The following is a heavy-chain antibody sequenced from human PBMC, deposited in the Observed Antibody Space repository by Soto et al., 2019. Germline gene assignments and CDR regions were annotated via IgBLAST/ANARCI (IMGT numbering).Heavy chain of an antibody. CDR2: IYYSGNT. J-gene: IGHJ4*02. CDR3: ASSSPFHY. V-gene: IGHV4-39*01. CDR1: SASLSSSTYY. Sequence: QLQLQESGPGLVKPSETLSLTCSVSSASLSSSTYYWSWIRQPPGRGPEWIGSIYYSGNTYYKPSXKSRVSISIATSRNPFSLKLTSVTAADTGVYYCASSSPFHYWGPGILVTVSS. D-gene: IGHD6-6*01.